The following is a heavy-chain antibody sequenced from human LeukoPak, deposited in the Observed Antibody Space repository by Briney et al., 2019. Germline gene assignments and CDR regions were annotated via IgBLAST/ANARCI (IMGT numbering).Heavy chain of an antibody. J-gene: IGHJ4*02. Sequence: PGGSLRLSCAASGFTFSSYAMSWVRQAPGKGLEWVSAISGSGGSTYYADAVKGRFTISRDNSKNTLYLQMNSLRAGDTAVYYCAKEGHDYGDYETPAGYFDYWGQGTLVTVSS. CDR3: AKEGHDYGDYETPAGYFDY. CDR2: ISGSGGST. V-gene: IGHV3-23*01. CDR1: GFTFSSYA. D-gene: IGHD4-17*01.